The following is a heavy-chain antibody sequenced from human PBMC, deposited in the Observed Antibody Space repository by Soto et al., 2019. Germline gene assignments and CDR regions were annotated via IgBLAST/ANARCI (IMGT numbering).Heavy chain of an antibody. D-gene: IGHD6-13*01. V-gene: IGHV3-30-3*01. CDR1: GFTLSSYT. CDR3: ARETGYGSSGSHFDY. CDR2: ISYDGSNT. J-gene: IGHJ4*02. Sequence: QVQLVESGGGVVQPERSLILCCAASGFTLSSYTMHCVRQAPGKGLEWVAVISYDGSNTYYADSVKVRFTISRDTSKNMLSLQMNSLSADDTALYNCARETGYGSSGSHFDYWGQGTLVTVSP.